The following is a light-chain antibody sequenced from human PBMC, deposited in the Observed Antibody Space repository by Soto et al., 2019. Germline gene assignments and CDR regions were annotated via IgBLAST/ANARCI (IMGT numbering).Light chain of an antibody. CDR3: QQRSNGPLT. V-gene: IGKV3-11*01. Sequence: EIVLTQSPDTLSLSPGERATLSCRASQSVTSALVWYQQKLGQAPRLLMYASSSRATGTPASFSGSGSGTDFPLTISSLEPEDFAVYYCQQRSNGPLTFGGGTKVEIK. CDR1: QSVTSA. J-gene: IGKJ4*01. CDR2: ASS.